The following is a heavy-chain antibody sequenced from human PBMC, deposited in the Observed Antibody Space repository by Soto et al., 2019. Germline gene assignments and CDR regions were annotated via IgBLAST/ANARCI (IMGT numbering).Heavy chain of an antibody. CDR3: ARGDYYDTSGPFSDAFDI. CDR2: ISCNSGSI. Sequence: GGSLRLSCAASGFTFDDYAMHWVRQTPGKGLLFVSGISCNSGSIGYADSVKGRFTISRDNSKNSLYLQMNSLRIEDTAVYFCARGDYYDTSGPFSDAFDIWGQGTTVTVSS. D-gene: IGHD3-22*01. J-gene: IGHJ3*02. CDR1: GFTFDDYA. V-gene: IGHV3-9*01.